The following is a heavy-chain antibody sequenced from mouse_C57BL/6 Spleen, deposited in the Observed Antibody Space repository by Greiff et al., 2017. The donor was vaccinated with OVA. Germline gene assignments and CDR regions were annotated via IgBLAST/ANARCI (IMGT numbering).Heavy chain of an antibody. V-gene: IGHV1-66*01. CDR2: IYPGSGNT. CDR1: GYSFTSYY. Sequence: QVQLQQSGPELVKPGASVKISCKASGYSFTSYYIHWVKQRPGQGLEWIGWIYPGSGNTKYNEKFKGKATLTADTSSSTAYMQLSSLTSEDSAVYYCARGWGRYFDVWGTGTTVTVSS. D-gene: IGHD1-1*02. J-gene: IGHJ1*03. CDR3: ARGWGRYFDV.